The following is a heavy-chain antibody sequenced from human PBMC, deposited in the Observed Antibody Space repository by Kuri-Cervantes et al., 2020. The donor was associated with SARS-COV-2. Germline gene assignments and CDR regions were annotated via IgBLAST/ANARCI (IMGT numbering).Heavy chain of an antibody. CDR3: ASLNYYYGMDV. CDR1: GGSFSGYY. Sequence: GSLRLSCAVYGGSFSGYYWSWIRQPPGKGLEWIGSIYYSGSTYYNPSLKSRVTISVDTSKNQFSLKLSSVTAADTAVYYCASLNYYYGMDVWGQGTTVTVSS. V-gene: IGHV4-34*01. J-gene: IGHJ6*02. CDR2: IYYSGST.